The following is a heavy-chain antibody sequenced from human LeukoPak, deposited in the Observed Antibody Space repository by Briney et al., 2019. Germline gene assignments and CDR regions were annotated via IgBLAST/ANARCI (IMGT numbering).Heavy chain of an antibody. CDR1: GGSISSYY. D-gene: IGHD3-9*01. CDR3: ASSTGFDWFLYGMDV. J-gene: IGHJ6*02. V-gene: IGHV4-59*08. CDR2: IYYSGST. Sequence: SETLSLTCTVSGGSISSYYWSWMRQPPGKGLEWIGYIYYSGSTNYNPSLKSRVTISVDTSKNQFSLKLSSVTAADTAVYYCASSTGFDWFLYGMDVWGQGTTVTVSS.